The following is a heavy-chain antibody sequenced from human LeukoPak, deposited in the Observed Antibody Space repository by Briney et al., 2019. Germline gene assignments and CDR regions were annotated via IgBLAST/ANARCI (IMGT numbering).Heavy chain of an antibody. CDR1: GGSFSGYY. V-gene: IGHV4-34*01. J-gene: IGHJ3*02. CDR2: INHSGSN. Sequence: SETLSLTCAVYGGSFSGYYWSWIRKPPGKGLEWIGEINHSGSNNYNPSLKSRVTLSVEPPKNQFSPRPSPVTAADPALVYCAXXRXQIYXXXXXXXXDXXDIXGEGTMVTV. CDR3: AXXRXQIYXXXXXXXXDXXDI. D-gene: IGHD5-12*01.